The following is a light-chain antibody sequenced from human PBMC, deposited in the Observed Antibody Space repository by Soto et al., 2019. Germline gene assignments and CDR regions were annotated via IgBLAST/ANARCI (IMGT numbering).Light chain of an antibody. Sequence: QSVLTQPPSVSGAPGQRVTISCTGRSSNIGAGYDVHWYQQLPGTDPKLLIYGNSNRPSGVPDRFSGSKSGTSASLAITGFQAEDEADYYCQSSDSSLSGRNVVFGGGTNLTVL. V-gene: IGLV1-40*01. CDR1: SSNIGAGYD. CDR2: GNS. CDR3: QSSDSSLSGRNVV. J-gene: IGLJ2*01.